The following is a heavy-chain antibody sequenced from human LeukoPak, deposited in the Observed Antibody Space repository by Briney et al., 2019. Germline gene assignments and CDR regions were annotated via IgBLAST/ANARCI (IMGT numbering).Heavy chain of an antibody. CDR2: ISAYNGNT. Sequence: ASVKVSCKASGYTFTGYYMHWVRQAPGQGLEWMGWISAYNGNTNYAQKLQGRVTMTTDTSTSTAYMELRSLRSDDTAVYYCARDIVATTINYYYYYYMDVWGKGTTVTVSS. J-gene: IGHJ6*03. V-gene: IGHV1-18*04. CDR1: GYTFTGYY. CDR3: ARDIVATTINYYYYYYMDV. D-gene: IGHD5-12*01.